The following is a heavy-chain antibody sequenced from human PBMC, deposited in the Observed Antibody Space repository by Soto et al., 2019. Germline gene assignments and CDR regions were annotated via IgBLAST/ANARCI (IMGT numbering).Heavy chain of an antibody. CDR1: WGSVIRWSYC. CDR3: ASGTLAAAGNSGFDP. V-gene: IGHV4-61*01. Sequence: SDTVAITRTFSWGSVIRWSYCWSWLRQPPGKGLEWIGYIYYSGSTNYNPSLKSRVTISVDTSKNQFSLKLSSVTAADTAVYYCASGTLAAAGNSGFDPWGQGTLVTVSS. CDR2: IYYSGST. D-gene: IGHD6-13*01. J-gene: IGHJ5*02.